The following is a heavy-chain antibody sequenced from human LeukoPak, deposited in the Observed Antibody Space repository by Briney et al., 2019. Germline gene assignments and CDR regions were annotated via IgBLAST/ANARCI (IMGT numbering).Heavy chain of an antibody. CDR3: AREAGNDSFDY. CDR1: GGSISSYY. D-gene: IGHD6-13*01. V-gene: IGHV4-59*01. CDR2: IYYSGTT. Sequence: SETLSPTCTVSGGSISSYYWSWIRQPPGKGLEWIGYIYYSGTTNYNPSLKSRVTISVDTTKNQFSLKLSSVTAADTAVYYCAREAGNDSFDYWGQGTLVTVSS. J-gene: IGHJ4*02.